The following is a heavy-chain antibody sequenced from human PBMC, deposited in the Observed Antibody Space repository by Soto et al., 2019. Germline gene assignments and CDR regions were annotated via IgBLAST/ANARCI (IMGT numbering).Heavy chain of an antibody. V-gene: IGHV3-48*01. D-gene: IGHD4-17*01. CDR3: ARDRYGDYHEDY. J-gene: IGHJ4*02. Sequence: GGSLRLSCAASGFTFNRHSMKWVRQAPGKGLQWVSYISSSSSTIYYADSVKGRFTISRDNARNSLYLQMNSLRVEDTAIYYCARDRYGDYHEDYWGQGTLVTVSS. CDR2: ISSSSSTI. CDR1: GFTFNRHS.